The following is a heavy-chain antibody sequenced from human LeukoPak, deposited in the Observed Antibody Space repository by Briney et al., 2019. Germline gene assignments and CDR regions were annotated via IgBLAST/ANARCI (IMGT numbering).Heavy chain of an antibody. Sequence: SETLSLTCTVSGGSISSYYWSWIRQPAGKGLEWIGRIYTSGSTNYNPSLKSRVTISVDTSKNQFSLKLSSVTAADTAMYYCASQYSTDAFDIWGQGTMVTVSS. CDR2: IYTSGST. V-gene: IGHV4-4*07. D-gene: IGHD2-21*01. J-gene: IGHJ3*02. CDR1: GGSISSYY. CDR3: ASQYSTDAFDI.